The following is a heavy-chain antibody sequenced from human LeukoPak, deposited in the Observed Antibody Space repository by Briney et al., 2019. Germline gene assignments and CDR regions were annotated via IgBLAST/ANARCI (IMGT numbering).Heavy chain of an antibody. V-gene: IGHV3-48*01. J-gene: IGHJ5*02. D-gene: IGHD2-15*01. CDR3: ARDRYCSGGSCYDFNWFDP. Sequence: PGGSLRLSCAASGFTFSSYSMNWVRQAPGKGLEWVSYISSSSSTIYYADSVKGRFTISRDNAKNSLYLQMNSLRAEDTAVYYCARDRYCSGGSCYDFNWFDPWGQGTLVTVSS. CDR1: GFTFSSYS. CDR2: ISSSSSTI.